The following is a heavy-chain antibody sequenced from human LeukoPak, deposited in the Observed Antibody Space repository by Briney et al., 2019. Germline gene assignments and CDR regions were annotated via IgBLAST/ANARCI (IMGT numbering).Heavy chain of an antibody. D-gene: IGHD2-2*01. CDR3: ARDHAYAFDI. Sequence: PGGSLRLSCAASGFTVSSNYMSWVRQAPGKGLEWVSVIYSGGSTYYADSVKGRFTISRDNSKNTLCLQMNSLRAEDTAVYYCARDHAYAFDIWGQGTLVTVSS. CDR2: IYSGGST. V-gene: IGHV3-66*01. CDR1: GFTVSSNY. J-gene: IGHJ3*02.